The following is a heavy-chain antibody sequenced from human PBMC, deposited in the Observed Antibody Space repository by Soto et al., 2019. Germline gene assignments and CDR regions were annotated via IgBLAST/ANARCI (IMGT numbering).Heavy chain of an antibody. CDR1: GFTFSSYA. CDR2: ISYDGSNK. J-gene: IGHJ4*02. V-gene: IGHV3-30-3*01. CDR3: ARDRQPDGIWTFDF. Sequence: TGGSLRLSCAASGFTFSSYAMHWVRQAPGKGLEWVAVISYDGSNKYYADSVTGRFTISRDNSQNMLFLQMNSLGVEDAAVYYCARDRQPDGIWTFDFWGRGAQVTVSS. D-gene: IGHD1-1*01.